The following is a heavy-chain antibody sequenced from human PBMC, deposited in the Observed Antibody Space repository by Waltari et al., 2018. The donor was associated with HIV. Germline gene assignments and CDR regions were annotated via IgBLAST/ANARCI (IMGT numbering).Heavy chain of an antibody. CDR1: GITFSKYD. J-gene: IGHJ6*02. Sequence: VQLVESGGGLVQPGGSLSLSCAATGITFSKYDMHWVRQTTGKGLEWVSAIGSAGDTYYPASVKGRFIISRENAKNSLYLQMNSLRVEDTAVYYCARGYNWNDVAYYGMDVWGQGTTVTVSS. CDR3: ARGYNWNDVAYYGMDV. V-gene: IGHV3-13*01. D-gene: IGHD1-1*01. CDR2: IGSAGDT.